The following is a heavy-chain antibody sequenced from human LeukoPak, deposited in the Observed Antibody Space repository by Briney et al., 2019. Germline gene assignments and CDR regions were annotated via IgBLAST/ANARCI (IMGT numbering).Heavy chain of an antibody. CDR1: GGSIDSDY. D-gene: IGHD3-16*01. V-gene: IGHV4-4*07. CDR2: IYPNGLT. Sequence: PSETLSLTCAVSGGSIDSDYWSWIRQPAGKGLEWIGRIYPNGLTTYNPSLTSRVTMSADTSKMQFSLNLNSVTAADTALYYCARQIGARAFDVWGQGTVVTVSS. CDR3: ARQIGARAFDV. J-gene: IGHJ3*01.